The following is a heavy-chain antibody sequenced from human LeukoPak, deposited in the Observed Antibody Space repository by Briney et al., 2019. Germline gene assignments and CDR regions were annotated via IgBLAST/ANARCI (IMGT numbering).Heavy chain of an antibody. D-gene: IGHD6-13*01. J-gene: IGHJ6*02. Sequence: ASVKVSCKASGYTFTGYYMHWVRQAPGQGLEWMGWINPNSGGTNYAQKFQGRVTMTRDTSISTAYMELSRLRSDDTAVYYCAREVDGSSWYWYYYGMDVWGQGTTVTVSS. CDR2: INPNSGGT. CDR3: AREVDGSSWYWYYYGMDV. V-gene: IGHV1-2*02. CDR1: GYTFTGYY.